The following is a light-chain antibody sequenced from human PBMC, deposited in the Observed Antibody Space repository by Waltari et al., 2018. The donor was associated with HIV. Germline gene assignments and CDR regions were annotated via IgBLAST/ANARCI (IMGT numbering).Light chain of an antibody. Sequence: QSALTQPASVSGSLGQSITISCTGTSSAVGGYNYVSWYQQHPGTAPKLMIFDVSNRPSGVSNRFSGSKSGNTASLTISGLQAEDEADYYCGSYASDSTRVFGTGTKVTVL. CDR3: GSYASDSTRV. CDR1: SSAVGGYNY. V-gene: IGLV2-14*03. CDR2: DVS. J-gene: IGLJ1*01.